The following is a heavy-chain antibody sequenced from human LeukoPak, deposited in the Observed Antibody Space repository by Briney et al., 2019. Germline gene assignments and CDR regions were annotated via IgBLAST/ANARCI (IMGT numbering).Heavy chain of an antibody. Sequence: ASVKVSCKASGYTFTSCYMHWVRQAPGQGLEGMGLINPSGGTTRYAQKFQGRVTMTRDLSTSTDYMELSSLRSDDTAVYFCARDNSVGDYAWWFDPWGQGTLVTVSS. CDR1: GYTFTSCY. D-gene: IGHD1-26*01. CDR2: INPSGGTT. J-gene: IGHJ5*02. CDR3: ARDNSVGDYAWWFDP. V-gene: IGHV1-46*01.